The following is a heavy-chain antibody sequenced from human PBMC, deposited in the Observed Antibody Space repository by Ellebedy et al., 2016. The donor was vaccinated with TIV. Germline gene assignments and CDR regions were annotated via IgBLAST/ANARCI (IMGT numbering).Heavy chain of an antibody. CDR2: ITESGGNT. CDR1: GLTFSSSA. D-gene: IGHD1-26*01. CDR3: ADDPWGVGPAFDI. V-gene: IGHV3-23*01. Sequence: PGGSLRLSCAASGLTFSSSAMSWVRQAPGKGLEWVSFITESGGNTYYADSVKGRFTIPSDNSKNTLYLRMDSLRVEDTAIYYCADDPWGVGPAFDIWGQGTMVTVSS. J-gene: IGHJ3*02.